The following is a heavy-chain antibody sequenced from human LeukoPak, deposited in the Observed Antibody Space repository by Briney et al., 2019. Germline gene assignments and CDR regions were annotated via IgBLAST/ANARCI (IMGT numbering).Heavy chain of an antibody. CDR2: IYHSGST. V-gene: IGHV4-30-2*01. CDR3: ARAASWRSGLDY. Sequence: SETLSLTCAVSGGSISSGGYSWSWIRQPPGKGLEWIVYIYHSGSTYYNPSLKSRVTISVDRSKNQFSLKLSSVTAADTAVYYCARAASWRSGLDYWGQGTLVTVSS. J-gene: IGHJ4*02. D-gene: IGHD3-3*01. CDR1: GGSISSGGYS.